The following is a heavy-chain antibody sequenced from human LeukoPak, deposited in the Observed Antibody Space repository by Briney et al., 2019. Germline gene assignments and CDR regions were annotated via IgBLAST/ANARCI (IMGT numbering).Heavy chain of an antibody. V-gene: IGHV4-59*01. D-gene: IGHD6-19*01. CDR3: ARGLPDSSGWYGGWFDP. CDR2: IYYSGST. CDR1: GGSISSYY. Sequence: PSETLSLTCTVSGGSISSYYWSWIRQPPGKGLEWIGYIYYSGSTNYNPSLKSRVTISVDTSKNQFSLKLSSVTAADTAVYYCARGLPDSSGWYGGWFDPWGQGTLVTVSS. J-gene: IGHJ5*02.